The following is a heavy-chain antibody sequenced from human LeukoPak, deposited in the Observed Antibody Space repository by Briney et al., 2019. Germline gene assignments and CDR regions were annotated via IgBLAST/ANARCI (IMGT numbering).Heavy chain of an antibody. D-gene: IGHD1-14*01. CDR3: AVPRQPGWFDP. V-gene: IGHV3-66*01. CDR2: IYSGGST. Sequence: PGGSLRLSCAASGFTVSSNYMSWVRQAPGKGLEWVSVIYSGGSTYYADSVKGRFTISRDNSKNTLYLQMNSLRAEDTAVYYCAVPRQPGWFDPWGQGTLVTVSS. CDR1: GFTVSSNY. J-gene: IGHJ5*02.